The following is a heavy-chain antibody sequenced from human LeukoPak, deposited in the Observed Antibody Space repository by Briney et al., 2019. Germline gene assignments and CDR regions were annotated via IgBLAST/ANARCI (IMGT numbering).Heavy chain of an antibody. V-gene: IGHV3-21*05. Sequence: PGGSLRLSCAASGFTFSSYSMNWVRQAPGEGLEWVSYISSSSSHTNYADSVKGRFTISRDNAKNSLYLQMNSLRAEDTAVYYCARTNLGSGWRFDYWGRGTLVTVSS. J-gene: IGHJ4*02. D-gene: IGHD6-19*01. CDR2: ISSSSSHT. CDR1: GFTFSSYS. CDR3: ARTNLGSGWRFDY.